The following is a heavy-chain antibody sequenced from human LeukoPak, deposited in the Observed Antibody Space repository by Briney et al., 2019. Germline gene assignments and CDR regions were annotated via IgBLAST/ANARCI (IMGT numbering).Heavy chain of an antibody. J-gene: IGHJ4*02. CDR2: TRNKANSYTT. V-gene: IGHV3-72*01. Sequence: GGSLRLSCAPSGFTFSDHYMDWVRQAPGQGLEWVGRTRNKANSYTTEYAATVKGRFTISRDDSKNSLYLQMNSLKTEDTAVYYCALYYYDSSGYYYFDYWGQGTLVTVSS. D-gene: IGHD3-22*01. CDR1: GFTFSDHY. CDR3: ALYYYDSSGYYYFDY.